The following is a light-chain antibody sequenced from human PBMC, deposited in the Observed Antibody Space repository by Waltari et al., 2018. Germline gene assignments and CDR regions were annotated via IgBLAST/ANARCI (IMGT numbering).Light chain of an antibody. CDR1: ESVSVFGINL. J-gene: IGKJ2*03. Sequence: DIVLTQSPASLAVSPGQRATITCRASESVSVFGINLIRWYQQKPGQPPKLLIYQASNKDTGFPARFSVSGSGTDFTLTINPVEADDAADYYCLQSKNSPYSFGQGTKVEIK. CDR2: QAS. CDR3: LQSKNSPYS. V-gene: IGKV3-11*01.